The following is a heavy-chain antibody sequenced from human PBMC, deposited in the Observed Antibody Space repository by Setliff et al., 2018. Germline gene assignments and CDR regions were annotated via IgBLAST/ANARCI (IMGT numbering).Heavy chain of an antibody. D-gene: IGHD3-3*01. CDR2: INHSGST. V-gene: IGHV4-34*01. J-gene: IGHJ4*02. CDR3: RFWSGYYKNDY. Sequence: SETLSLTCAVYGDSFSDYYWGWIRQPPGKGLEWIAEINHSGSTNYNPSLKSRVTISVDTSRNQFSLKLSSVTAADTAAYYCRFWSGYYKNDYWGQGTLVTVSS. CDR1: GDSFSDYY.